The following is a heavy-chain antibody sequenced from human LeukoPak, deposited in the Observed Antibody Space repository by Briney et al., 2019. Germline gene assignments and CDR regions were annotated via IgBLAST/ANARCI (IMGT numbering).Heavy chain of an antibody. J-gene: IGHJ5*02. CDR3: ARDFGRGYNWFDP. V-gene: IGHV4-59*01. CDR1: GGSISSNY. CDR2: IYSSGST. D-gene: IGHD3-3*01. Sequence: SETLPLTCTVSGGSISSNYWSWIRQPPGKGLEWIGYIYSSGSTNYNPSLKSRVTISVDTSKNQLSLKLSSVTAADTAVYYCARDFGRGYNWFDPWGQGTPVTVSP.